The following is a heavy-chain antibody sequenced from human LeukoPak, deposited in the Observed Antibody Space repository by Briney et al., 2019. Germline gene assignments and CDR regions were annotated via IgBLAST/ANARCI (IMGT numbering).Heavy chain of an antibody. CDR1: GGSISSYY. D-gene: IGHD3-9*01. Sequence: SETLSLTCTVSGGSISSYYWSWIRQPPGKGLEWIGYIYYSGSTNYNPSLKSRVTISVDTSKNQFSLKLSSVTAADTAVYYCARGARALRYFDWLLFDYWGQGTLVTVPS. V-gene: IGHV4-59*01. CDR2: IYYSGST. CDR3: ARGARALRYFDWLLFDY. J-gene: IGHJ4*02.